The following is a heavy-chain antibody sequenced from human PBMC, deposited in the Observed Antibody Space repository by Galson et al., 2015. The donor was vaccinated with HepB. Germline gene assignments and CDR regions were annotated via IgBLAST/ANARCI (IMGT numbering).Heavy chain of an antibody. Sequence: SVKVSCKASGGTFSSYAISWVRQAPGQGLEWMGGIIPIFGTANYAQKFQGRVTITADESTSTAYMELSSLRSEDTAVYYCARGAFGVVYAIRGFDYWGQGTLVTVSS. CDR2: IIPIFGTA. CDR3: ARGAFGVVYAIRGFDY. D-gene: IGHD2-8*02. J-gene: IGHJ4*02. CDR1: GGTFSSYA. V-gene: IGHV1-69*13.